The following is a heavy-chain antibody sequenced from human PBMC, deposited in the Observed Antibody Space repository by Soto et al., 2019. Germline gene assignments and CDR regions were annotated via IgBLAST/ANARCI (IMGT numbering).Heavy chain of an antibody. CDR3: AKDNGGSPNDYYYYGMDI. V-gene: IGHV3-30*18. Sequence: KGLEWVAVISYDGSNKYYADSVKGRFTISRDNSKYTLYLQMNSVRAEDTAVYYCAKDNGGSPNDYYYYGMDI. CDR2: ISYDGSNK. D-gene: IGHD2-15*01. J-gene: IGHJ6*01.